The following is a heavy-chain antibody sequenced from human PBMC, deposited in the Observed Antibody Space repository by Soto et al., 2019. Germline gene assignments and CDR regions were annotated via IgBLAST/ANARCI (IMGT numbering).Heavy chain of an antibody. D-gene: IGHD3-22*01. V-gene: IGHV1-18*01. J-gene: IGHJ3*02. CDR2: ISAYNGNT. CDR1: GYTFTSYG. CDR3: ARDPFYYDSSGAFDI. Sequence: ASVKVSCKASGYTFTSYGISWVRQAPGQGLEWMGWISAYNGNTNYAQKLQGRVTMTTDTSTSTAYMELRSLRSDDTAVYYCARDPFYYDSSGAFDIWGQGTTVTVSS.